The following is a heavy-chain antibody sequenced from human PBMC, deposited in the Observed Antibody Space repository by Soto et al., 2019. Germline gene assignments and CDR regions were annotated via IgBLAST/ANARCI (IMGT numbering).Heavy chain of an antibody. V-gene: IGHV3-30*18. CDR2: ISYDGSNK. CDR1: GFTFSSYG. Sequence: GSLRLSCAASGFTFSSYGMHWVRQAPGKGLEWVAVISYDGSNKYYADSVKGRFTISRDNSKNTLYLQMNSLRAEDTAVYYCAKVTGSYGDGGMDVWGQGTTVTVSS. CDR3: AKVTGSYGDGGMDV. J-gene: IGHJ6*02. D-gene: IGHD5-18*01.